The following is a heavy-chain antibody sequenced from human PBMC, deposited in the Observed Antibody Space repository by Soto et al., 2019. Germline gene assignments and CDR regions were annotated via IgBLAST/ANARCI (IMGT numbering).Heavy chain of an antibody. CDR2: ISGSGGST. V-gene: IGHV3-23*01. CDR1: GFTFSNYA. Sequence: GGSLRLSCAASGFTFSNYAMNWVRQIPGKGLEWVSTISGSGGSTYYADSVKGRFTISRDSSKNTLYLQMHSLRAEDTAVYYCAKDRMMTFGGVIDQATFDYWGQGALVTVSS. D-gene: IGHD3-16*02. CDR3: AKDRMMTFGGVIDQATFDY. J-gene: IGHJ4*02.